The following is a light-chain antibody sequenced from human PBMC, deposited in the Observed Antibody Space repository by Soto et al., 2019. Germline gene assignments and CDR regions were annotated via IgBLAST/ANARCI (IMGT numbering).Light chain of an antibody. CDR1: QKVSNNY. J-gene: IGKJ3*01. Sequence: IVLTQSPGILSLSPGERATLSCRASQKVSNNYLAWYQQRPGQVPRLLIFSASTRATGIPDRFRGSGSGTDFTLTISRLEPDDFAVYYCQLFDDSLFTFGPGTKVDV. CDR3: QLFDDSLFT. CDR2: SAS. V-gene: IGKV3-20*01.